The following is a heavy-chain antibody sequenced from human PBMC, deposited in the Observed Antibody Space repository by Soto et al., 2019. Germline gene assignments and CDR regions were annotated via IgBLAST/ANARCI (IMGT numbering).Heavy chain of an antibody. D-gene: IGHD4-17*01. CDR2: IYHSGST. CDR1: GYSISSGYY. J-gene: IGHJ4*02. CDR3: ARTYLLTHDYGDYYFDY. V-gene: IGHV4-38-2*01. Sequence: SETLSLTCAVSGYSISSGYYWGWIRQPPGKGLEWIGSIYHSGSTYYNPSLKSRVTISVDTSKNQFSLKLSSVTAADTAVYYCARTYLLTHDYGDYYFDYGGQGTLVTVSS.